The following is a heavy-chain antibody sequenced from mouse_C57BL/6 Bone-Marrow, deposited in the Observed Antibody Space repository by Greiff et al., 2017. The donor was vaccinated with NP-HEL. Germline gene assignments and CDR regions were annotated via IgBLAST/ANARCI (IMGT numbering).Heavy chain of an antibody. Sequence: EVQLQQSGAELVRPGASVKLSCTASGFNIKDDYMHWVKQRPEQGLEWIGWIDPENGDTEYASKFQGKATIPADTSSNTAYLQLSSLTSEDTAVYYCTTFYYGYDYWYFDVWGTGTTVTVSS. D-gene: IGHD2-2*01. CDR2: IDPENGDT. CDR3: TTFYYGYDYWYFDV. J-gene: IGHJ1*03. V-gene: IGHV14-4*01. CDR1: GFNIKDDY.